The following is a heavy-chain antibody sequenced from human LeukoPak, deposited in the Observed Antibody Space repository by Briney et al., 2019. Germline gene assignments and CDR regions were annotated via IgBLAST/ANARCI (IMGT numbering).Heavy chain of an antibody. CDR1: GFTFSSLW. CDR2: INSDGKIT. CDR3: ARDGYSSSWFEDY. Sequence: GGSLRLSCAASGFTFSSLWMHWVRQAPGKGLVWVSRINSDGKITIYADSVKGRFTISRDNAKNSLYLQMISLRAEDTAVYYCARDGYSSSWFEDYWGQGTLVTVSS. V-gene: IGHV3-74*01. J-gene: IGHJ4*02. D-gene: IGHD6-13*01.